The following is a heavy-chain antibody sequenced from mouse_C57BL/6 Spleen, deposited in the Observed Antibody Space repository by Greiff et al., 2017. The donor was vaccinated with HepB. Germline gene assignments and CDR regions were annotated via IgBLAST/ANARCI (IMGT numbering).Heavy chain of an antibody. CDR2: IYPGSGST. V-gene: IGHV1-55*01. Sequence: QVQLQQPGAELVKPGASVKMSCKASGYTFTSYWITWVKQRPGQGLEWIGDIYPGSGSTNYNEKFKSKATLTVDTSSSTAYMQLSSLTSEDSAVYYCARSNDYGSSWAYWGQGTLVTVSA. J-gene: IGHJ3*01. D-gene: IGHD1-1*01. CDR3: ARSNDYGSSWAY. CDR1: GYTFTSYW.